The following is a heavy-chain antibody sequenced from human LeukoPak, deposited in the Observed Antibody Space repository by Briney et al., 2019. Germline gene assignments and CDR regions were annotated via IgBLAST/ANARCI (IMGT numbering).Heavy chain of an antibody. D-gene: IGHD2-15*01. Sequence: SETLSLTCTVSGGSISSYYWSWIRQPPGKGLEWIGYIYYSGSTNYNPSLKSRVAISVDTSKNQFSLKLSSVTAADTAVYYCARTEGYCSGGSCYEFYFDYWGQGTLVTVSS. J-gene: IGHJ4*02. CDR3: ARTEGYCSGGSCYEFYFDY. CDR1: GGSISSYY. V-gene: IGHV4-59*01. CDR2: IYYSGST.